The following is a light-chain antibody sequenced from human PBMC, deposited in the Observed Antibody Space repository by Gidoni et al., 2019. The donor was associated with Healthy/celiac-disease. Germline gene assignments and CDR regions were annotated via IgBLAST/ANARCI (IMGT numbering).Light chain of an antibody. V-gene: IGKV3-11*01. J-gene: IGKJ2*01. Sequence: EIVFTPSPATLSLSPGERATLSCRASQSVSSYLAWYQQKPGQAPRLLIYDASNRATGIPARFSGSGSGTDFTLTISSLEPEDFAVYYCQQRSNWPPNTFGQGTKLEIK. CDR3: QQRSNWPPNT. CDR1: QSVSSY. CDR2: DAS.